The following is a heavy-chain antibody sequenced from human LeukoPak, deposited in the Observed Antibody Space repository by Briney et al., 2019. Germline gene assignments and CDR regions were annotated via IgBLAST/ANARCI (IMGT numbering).Heavy chain of an antibody. Sequence: PSGTLSLTCTVSGVSISSSSYYWGWIRQPPGKGLEWIGYIYYSGSTNYNPSLKSRVTISVDTSKNQFSLKLSSVTAADTAVYYCARDAGAKGVDYWGQGTLVTVSS. CDR3: ARDAGAKGVDY. D-gene: IGHD1-14*01. J-gene: IGHJ4*02. V-gene: IGHV4-61*01. CDR1: GVSISSSSYY. CDR2: IYYSGST.